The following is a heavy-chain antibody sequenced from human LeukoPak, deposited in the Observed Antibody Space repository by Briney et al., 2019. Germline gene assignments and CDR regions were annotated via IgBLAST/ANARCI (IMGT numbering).Heavy chain of an antibody. D-gene: IGHD2-15*01. Sequence: ASVEVSCKAPGYTFTCYYMHWVRQAPGQGLEWMGWINPNSGGTNYAQKFQGRVTMTRDTSISTAYMELSRLRSDDTAVYYCARVGGSSGSKFDYWGQGTLVTVSS. J-gene: IGHJ4*02. CDR2: INPNSGGT. V-gene: IGHV1-2*02. CDR3: ARVGGSSGSKFDY. CDR1: GYTFTCYY.